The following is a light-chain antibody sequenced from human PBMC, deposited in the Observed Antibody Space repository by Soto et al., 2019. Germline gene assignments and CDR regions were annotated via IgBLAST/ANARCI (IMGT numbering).Light chain of an antibody. CDR2: GAS. J-gene: IGKJ4*01. V-gene: IGKV3-15*01. CDR3: QQYRNWPPVT. Sequence: ETVMTQSPATLSVSPGERATLSCRASQSVGSKVAWYQQKPGQAPSLLIYGASPRASGIPLRFSGSGSGTEFTLTISSLQSEDFSVYYCQQYRNWPPVTFGGGTKVEIK. CDR1: QSVGSK.